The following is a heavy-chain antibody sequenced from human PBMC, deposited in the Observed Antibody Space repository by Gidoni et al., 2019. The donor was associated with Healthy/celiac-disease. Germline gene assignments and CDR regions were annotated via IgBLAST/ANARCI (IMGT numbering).Heavy chain of an antibody. D-gene: IGHD6-19*01. V-gene: IGHV4-34*01. J-gene: IGHJ4*02. Sequence: NYNPSLKSRVTISVDTSKNQFSLKLSSVTAADTAVYYCARVGYSSGWYKGVYYFDYWGQGTLVTVSS. CDR3: ARVGYSSGWYKGVYYFDY.